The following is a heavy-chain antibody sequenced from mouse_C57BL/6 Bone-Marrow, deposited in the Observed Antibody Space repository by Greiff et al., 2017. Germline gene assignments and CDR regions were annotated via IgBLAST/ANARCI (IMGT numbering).Heavy chain of an antibody. CDR2: ISSGGSYT. CDR1: GFTFSSYG. D-gene: IGHD2-2*01. Sequence: EVMLVESGGDLVKPGGSLKLSCAASGFTFSSYGMSWVRQTPDKRLEWVATISSGGSYTYYPDSVKGRFTISRDNAKNTLYLQMSSLKSEDTAMYYCARQGYEYFDYWGQGTTLTVSS. V-gene: IGHV5-6*01. CDR3: ARQGYEYFDY. J-gene: IGHJ2*01.